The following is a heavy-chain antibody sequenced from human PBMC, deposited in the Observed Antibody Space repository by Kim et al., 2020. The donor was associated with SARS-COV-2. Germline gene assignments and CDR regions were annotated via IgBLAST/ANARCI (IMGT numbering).Heavy chain of an antibody. Sequence: NYNPSLKSRVTISVDTSKNQFSLKLSSVTAADTAVYYCARGGYYGSGSLRWGQGTLVTVSS. J-gene: IGHJ4*02. V-gene: IGHV4-59*09. CDR3: ARGGYYGSGSLR. D-gene: IGHD3-10*01.